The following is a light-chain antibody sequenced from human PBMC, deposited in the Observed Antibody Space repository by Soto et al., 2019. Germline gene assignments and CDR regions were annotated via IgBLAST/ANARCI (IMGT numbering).Light chain of an antibody. CDR2: GAS. CDR1: QSVSSSY. CDR3: QQYGSSPLT. J-gene: IGKJ1*01. V-gene: IGKV3-20*01. Sequence: EIVLTQSPGTLSLSPGERATLSCRASQSVSSSYLAWYQQKPGQAPRLLIYGASSRATGIPDRFSGRGSGTDFALTNSRPGPEECAVYYCQQYGSSPLTFGQGTKVEIK.